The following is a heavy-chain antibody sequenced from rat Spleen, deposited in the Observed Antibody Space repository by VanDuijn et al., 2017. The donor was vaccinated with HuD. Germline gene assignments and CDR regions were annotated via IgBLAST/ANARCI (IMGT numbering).Heavy chain of an antibody. CDR3: TALQSDFDY. CDR1: GFSLTDYS. Sequence: QVQLKESGPGLVQPSQTLSLTCTVSGFSLTDYSVHWVRQPPGKGLEWMGRIQSGGSTDYNSALKSRLSISRDTSKSQVFLKMNSLQTEDTAVYYCTALQSDFDYWGQGVMVTVSS. V-gene: IGHV2-19*01. D-gene: IGHD1-1*01. CDR2: IQSGGST. J-gene: IGHJ2*01.